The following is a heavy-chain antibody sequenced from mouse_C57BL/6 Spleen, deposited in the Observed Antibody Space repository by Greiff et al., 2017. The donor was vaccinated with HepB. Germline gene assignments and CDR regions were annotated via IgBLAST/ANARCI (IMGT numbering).Heavy chain of an antibody. CDR3: ARLAFPLDY. CDR2: IYPSDSET. Sequence: QVQLKQPGAELVRPGSSVKLSCKASGYTFTSYWMDWVKQRPGQGLEWIGNIYPSDSETHYNQKFKDKATLTVDKSSSTAYMQLSSLTSEDSAVYYCARLAFPLDYWGQGTTLTVSS. CDR1: GYTFTSYW. J-gene: IGHJ2*01. V-gene: IGHV1-61*01.